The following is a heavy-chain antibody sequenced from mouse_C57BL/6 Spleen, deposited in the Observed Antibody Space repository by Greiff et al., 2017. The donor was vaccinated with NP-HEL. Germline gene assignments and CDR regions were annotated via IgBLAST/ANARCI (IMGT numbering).Heavy chain of an antibody. D-gene: IGHD4-1*01. CDR2: IRLKSDNYAT. Sequence: EVQLVESGGGLVQPGGSMKLSCVASGFTFSNYWMNWVRQSPEKGLEWVAQIRLKSDNYATHYAESVKGRFTISRDDSKSSVYLQMNNLRAEDTGIYYCTGPQTGSGYFDVWGTGTTVTVSS. J-gene: IGHJ1*03. CDR1: GFTFSNYW. CDR3: TGPQTGSGYFDV. V-gene: IGHV6-3*01.